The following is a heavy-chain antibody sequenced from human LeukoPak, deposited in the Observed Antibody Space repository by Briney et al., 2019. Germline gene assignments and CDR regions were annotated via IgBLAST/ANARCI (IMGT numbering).Heavy chain of an antibody. CDR2: ISSSSSTI. Sequence: GGSLRLSCAASGFTFSSYSMNWVRQAPGKGLEWVSYISSSSSTIYYADSVKGRFTISRDNAKNSLYLQMNSLRAEDTAVYYCARDYVYYYDSSGHPYFDYWGQGTLVTVSS. CDR1: GFTFSSYS. D-gene: IGHD3-22*01. V-gene: IGHV3-48*04. CDR3: ARDYVYYYDSSGHPYFDY. J-gene: IGHJ4*02.